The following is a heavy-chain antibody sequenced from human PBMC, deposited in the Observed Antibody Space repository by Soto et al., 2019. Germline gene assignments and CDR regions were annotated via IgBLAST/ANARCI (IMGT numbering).Heavy chain of an antibody. CDR1: GYTFTSYA. Sequence: ASVKVSCKASGYTFTSYAMHWVRQAPGQRLEWMGWINAGNGNTKYSQKFQGRVTITRDTSASTAYMELSSLRSEDTAVYYCARRDSSGYYSRGTWYGMDVWGQGTTVTVSS. CDR3: ARRDSSGYYSRGTWYGMDV. J-gene: IGHJ6*02. CDR2: INAGNGNT. D-gene: IGHD3-22*01. V-gene: IGHV1-3*01.